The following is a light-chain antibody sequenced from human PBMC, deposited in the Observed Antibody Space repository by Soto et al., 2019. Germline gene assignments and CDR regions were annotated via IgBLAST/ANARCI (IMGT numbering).Light chain of an antibody. CDR1: SSDVGAYNS. J-gene: IGLJ2*01. V-gene: IGLV2-14*03. CDR2: DVS. CDR3: TSYTSSSTVV. Sequence: QSALTQPASVSGSPGQSITISCTGTSSDVGAYNSVSWYQQHAGKAPKLMIYDVSNRPSGVSNRFSGSKSVNTASLTISGLQAEDEADYYCTSYTSSSTVVFGGGTKL.